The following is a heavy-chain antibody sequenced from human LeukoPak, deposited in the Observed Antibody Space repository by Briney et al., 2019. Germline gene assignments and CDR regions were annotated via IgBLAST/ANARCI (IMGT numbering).Heavy chain of an antibody. V-gene: IGHV3-23*01. Sequence: GGSLRLSCAASGFTFSSYAMSWVRQAPGKGLEWVSAVTGIGGHTYYADSVRGRFTISRDNSKNTLYLQMNSLRAEDTAVYYCARGSYGDYEDYWGQGTLVTVSS. CDR2: VTGIGGHT. D-gene: IGHD4-17*01. J-gene: IGHJ4*02. CDR3: ARGSYGDYEDY. CDR1: GFTFSSYA.